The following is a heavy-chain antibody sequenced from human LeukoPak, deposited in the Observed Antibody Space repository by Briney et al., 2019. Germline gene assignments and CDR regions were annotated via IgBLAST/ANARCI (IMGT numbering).Heavy chain of an antibody. V-gene: IGHV3-21*04. CDR1: GFTFSSYS. CDR3: ARSCQPLLSEVDY. J-gene: IGHJ4*02. CDR2: ISSSSSYI. D-gene: IGHD2-21*02. Sequence: GGSLRLSCAASGFTFSSYSMNWVRQAPGKGLEWGSSISSSSSYIYYADSVKGRFTISRDNAKNSLYLQMNSLRAEDTAVYYCARSCQPLLSEVDYWGQGTLVTVSS.